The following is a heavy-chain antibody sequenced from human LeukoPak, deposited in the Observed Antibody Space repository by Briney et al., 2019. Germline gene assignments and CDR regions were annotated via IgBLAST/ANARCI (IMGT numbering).Heavy chain of an antibody. J-gene: IGHJ6*03. CDR2: IYYSGST. D-gene: IGHD2-8*01. V-gene: IGHV4-59*01. CDR1: GGSFSGYY. CDR3: ARNGYYYYMDV. Sequence: SETLSLTCAVYGGSFSGYYWTWIRQPPGKGLEWIGYIYYSGSTNYNPSLKSRVTISVDTSKNQFSLKLSSVTAADTAVYYCARNGYYYYMDVWGKGTTVTVSS.